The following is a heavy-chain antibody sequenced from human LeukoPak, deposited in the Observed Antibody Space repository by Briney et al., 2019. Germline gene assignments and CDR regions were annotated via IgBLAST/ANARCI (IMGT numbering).Heavy chain of an antibody. Sequence: VGSLRLSCAASGFTFSPYAMSWVRQAPGKGLEWVSTISGSGDITYHADSVKGRFTLSRDNSEGTLYLQMRSLRAEDTALYFCARTSSGGTSNYFDYWGQGTLVPVSS. CDR3: ARTSSGGTSNYFDY. CDR2: ISGSGDIT. V-gene: IGHV3-23*01. J-gene: IGHJ4*02. CDR1: GFTFSPYA. D-gene: IGHD2-15*01.